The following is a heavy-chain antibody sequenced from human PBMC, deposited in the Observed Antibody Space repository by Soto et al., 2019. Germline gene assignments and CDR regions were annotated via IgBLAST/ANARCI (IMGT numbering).Heavy chain of an antibody. V-gene: IGHV4-39*01. J-gene: IGHJ3*02. CDR1: GGSISSSSYY. Sequence: QLQLQESGPGLVKPSETLSLTCTVSGGSISSSSYYWGWIRQPPGKGLEWIGSIYYSGSTYYNPSLKSRVTISVDTSKNQFSLKLSSVTAADTAVYYCARRGITMVRGVIGDAFDIWGQGTMVTVSS. D-gene: IGHD3-10*01. CDR2: IYYSGST. CDR3: ARRGITMVRGVIGDAFDI.